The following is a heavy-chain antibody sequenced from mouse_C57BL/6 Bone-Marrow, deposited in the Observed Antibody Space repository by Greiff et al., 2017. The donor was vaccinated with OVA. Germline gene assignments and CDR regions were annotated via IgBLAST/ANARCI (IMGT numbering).Heavy chain of an antibody. D-gene: IGHD4-1*01. CDR1: GYTFTSYW. CDR3: ARETGTRFAY. CDR2: IHPNSGST. Sequence: QVQLQQPGAELVKPGASVKLSCKASGYTFTSYWMHWVKQRPGQGLEWIGMIHPNSGSTNYNEKFKSKATLTVDKSSSTAYLQLSSLTSEDSAVYYCARETGTRFAYWGQGTLVTVSA. J-gene: IGHJ3*01. V-gene: IGHV1-64*01.